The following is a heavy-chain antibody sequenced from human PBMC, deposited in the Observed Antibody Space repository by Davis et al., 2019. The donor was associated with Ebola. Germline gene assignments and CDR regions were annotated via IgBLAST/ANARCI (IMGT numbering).Heavy chain of an antibody. CDR3: AKGPIAVAGSGFDY. J-gene: IGHJ4*02. Sequence: GESLKISCAASGFTFSSYAMSWVRQAPGKGLEWVSAISGSGGSTYYADSVKGRFTISRDNSKNTLYLQMNSLRAEDTAVYYCAKGPIAVAGSGFDYWGQGTLVIVSS. V-gene: IGHV3-23*01. CDR2: ISGSGGST. CDR1: GFTFSSYA. D-gene: IGHD6-19*01.